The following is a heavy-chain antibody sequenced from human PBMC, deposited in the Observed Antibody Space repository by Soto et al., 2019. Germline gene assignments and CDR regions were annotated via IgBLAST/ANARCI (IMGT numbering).Heavy chain of an antibody. Sequence: EVQLLESGGGLVQPGGSLRLSCAASGFTFSSYAMSWVRQAPGKGLEWVSAISGSGGSTYYADSVKGRFTISRDNSKNKLYLQMNSLRAEDTAVYYCAKSGDYVRGYYYGMDVWGQGTTVTVSS. V-gene: IGHV3-23*01. CDR3: AKSGDYVRGYYYGMDV. CDR1: GFTFSSYA. CDR2: ISGSGGST. J-gene: IGHJ6*02. D-gene: IGHD3-16*01.